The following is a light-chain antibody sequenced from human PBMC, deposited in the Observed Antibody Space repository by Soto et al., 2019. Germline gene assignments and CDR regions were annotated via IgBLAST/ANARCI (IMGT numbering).Light chain of an antibody. J-gene: IGLJ3*02. V-gene: IGLV1-47*01. CDR3: SAWDDGLSGWV. Sequence: QSVLTQPPSASGTPGQRVTISCSGSSSNIGSNYVYWYQQLPGTAPKLLIYRNNQRPSGVPDRFSGAKSGTSASLAIGGLRSDDEADYYCSAWDDGLSGWVFGGGTKVTVL. CDR1: SSNIGSNY. CDR2: RNN.